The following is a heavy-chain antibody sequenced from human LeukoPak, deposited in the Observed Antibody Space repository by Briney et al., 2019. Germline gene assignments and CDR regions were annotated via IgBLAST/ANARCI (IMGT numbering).Heavy chain of an antibody. Sequence: PSETLSLTCTVSGGSLSSYYWSWIRQPPGKGLEWIGYIYYSGSTNYNPSLKSRVTISLDTSKNQFSLKLSSVTAADTAVYYCARVDSEIDACDIWGQGTMVSVSS. J-gene: IGHJ3*02. CDR2: IYYSGST. CDR1: GGSLSSYY. D-gene: IGHD2-2*03. V-gene: IGHV4-59*01. CDR3: ARVDSEIDACDI.